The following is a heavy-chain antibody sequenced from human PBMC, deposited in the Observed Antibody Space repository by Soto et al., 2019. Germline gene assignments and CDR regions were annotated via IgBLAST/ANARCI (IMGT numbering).Heavy chain of an antibody. Sequence: EVQLVESGGGLIQPGGSLRLSCAASGLTVSNNYMSWVRQAPGKGLEWVSIMYSGGSTYYADSVTGRFTISRDNSKNTLYLQMDSLRAEDTAVYYCARAFNWNDAYFDYWGQGTLVTVSS. CDR2: MYSGGST. D-gene: IGHD1-1*01. V-gene: IGHV3-53*01. CDR3: ARAFNWNDAYFDY. CDR1: GLTVSNNY. J-gene: IGHJ4*02.